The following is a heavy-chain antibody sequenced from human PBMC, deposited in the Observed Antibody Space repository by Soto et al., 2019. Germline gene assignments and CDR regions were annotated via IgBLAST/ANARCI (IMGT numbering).Heavy chain of an antibody. V-gene: IGHV3-74*01. CDR3: TRGVMGARYFEL. CDR2: VDSDGSST. D-gene: IGHD1-26*01. Sequence: EEQLVESGGGLVQPGGSLRLSCAASGFPFSAYWMHWVRQVPGKGLVWVARVDSDGSSTKYADFVKGRFTFSRDNAMNTLDLQMNSLRVEDTAVYYCTRGVMGARYFELWGRGTLVTVSS. CDR1: GFPFSAYW. J-gene: IGHJ2*01.